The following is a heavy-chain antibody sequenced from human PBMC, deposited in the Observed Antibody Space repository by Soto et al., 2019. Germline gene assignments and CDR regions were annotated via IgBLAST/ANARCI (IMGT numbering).Heavy chain of an antibody. Sequence: GGSLRLSCAASGFTFSSYEMNWVRQAPGKGLEWVTYISSSGSTIYYADSVKGRFTISRDNAKNSLYLQMNSLRAEDTAVYYCARDGANSQLYYFDYWGQGTLVTVSS. J-gene: IGHJ4*02. CDR1: GFTFSSYE. D-gene: IGHD7-27*01. CDR2: ISSSGSTI. V-gene: IGHV3-48*03. CDR3: ARDGANSQLYYFDY.